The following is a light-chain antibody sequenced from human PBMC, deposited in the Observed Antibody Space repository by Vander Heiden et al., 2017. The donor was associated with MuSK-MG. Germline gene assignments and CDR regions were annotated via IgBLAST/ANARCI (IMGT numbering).Light chain of an antibody. CDR3: SSYTCTSTLYV. V-gene: IGLV2-14*03. CDR1: TSAVGGDDY. CDR2: DVS. J-gene: IGLJ1*01. Sequence: QPPLSQPVPLSGSLRHTNTISCTVTTSAVGGDDYDSWYQQHPGKAPKLMIYDVSDRPSGVSNRFSGSKSGNTASVTISGLQAEDEADYYCSSYTCTSTLYVFGTGTKVTVL.